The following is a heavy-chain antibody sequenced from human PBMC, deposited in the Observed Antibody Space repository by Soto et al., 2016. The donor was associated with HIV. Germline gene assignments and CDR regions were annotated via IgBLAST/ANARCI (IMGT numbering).Heavy chain of an antibody. CDR2: ISGDGGNP. CDR1: GFTFDDYA. Sequence: EVQLVESGGGVVQPGGSLRLSCAASGFTFDDYAMHWVRQAPGKGLEWVSLISGDGGNPYYADSVKGRFTISRDNSKNSLYLQMNSLRTEDTALYYCAKDSAAYVNRYFDYWGQGPWSPSPQ. V-gene: IGHV3-43*02. D-gene: IGHD3-10*02. J-gene: IGHJ4*03. CDR3: AKDSAAYVNRYFDY.